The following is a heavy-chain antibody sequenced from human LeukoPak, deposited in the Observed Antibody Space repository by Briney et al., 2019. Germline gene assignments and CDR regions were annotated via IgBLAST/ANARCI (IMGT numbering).Heavy chain of an antibody. CDR1: GFTFSSYG. J-gene: IGHJ6*04. V-gene: IGHV3-33*01. D-gene: IGHD2/OR15-2a*01. CDR2: IWYDGSNK. CDR3: AREGIVTRGTHFYYYGMDV. Sequence: PGGSLRLSCAASGFTFSSYGMHWVRQAPGKGLEWVAVIWYDGSNKYYADSVKGRFTISRDNSKNTLYLQMNSLRAEDTAVYYCAREGIVTRGTHFYYYGMDVWGKGTTATVSS.